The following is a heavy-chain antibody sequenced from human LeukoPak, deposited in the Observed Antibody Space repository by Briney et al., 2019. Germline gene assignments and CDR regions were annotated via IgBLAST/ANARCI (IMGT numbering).Heavy chain of an antibody. Sequence: GASVKVSCKASGYTFTSYYIHWVRQAAGQGLEWMGIINPSGDGDSTSYAQKFQGRVTMTRDMSTNTVNMELSGLRSEDTAVYSCARGVCSGTSCYWGHNWFDPWGQGTLVTVSS. V-gene: IGHV1-46*01. D-gene: IGHD2-2*01. CDR3: ARGVCSGTSCYWGHNWFDP. CDR1: GYTFTSYY. CDR2: INPSGDGDST. J-gene: IGHJ5*02.